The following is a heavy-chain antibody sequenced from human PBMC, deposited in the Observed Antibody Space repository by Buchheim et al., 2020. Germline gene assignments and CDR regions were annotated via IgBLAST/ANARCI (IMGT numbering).Heavy chain of an antibody. Sequence: QVQLVQSGSEVEKPGGSVKVSCKASGYTFTGYFMHWVRQAPGQGLEWMGWINPKSGGTNYAQKFQGRVTMTRDTSISTVYMELSRLRSDDTAVYYGARAPVAGTIDYWGPGTL. D-gene: IGHD6-19*01. CDR3: ARAPVAGTIDY. V-gene: IGHV1-2*02. CDR2: INPKSGGT. J-gene: IGHJ4*02. CDR1: GYTFTGYF.